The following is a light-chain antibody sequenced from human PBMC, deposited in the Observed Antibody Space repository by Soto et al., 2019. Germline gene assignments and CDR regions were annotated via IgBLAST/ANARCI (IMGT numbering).Light chain of an antibody. CDR2: DVS. CDR1: SSDVGSYSY. J-gene: IGLJ3*02. Sequence: QSALTQPASVSGSPGQSITISCTGTSSDVGSYSYVSWYQQHPGKAPKLLIFDVSNRPSGVSNRFSGSKSGNTASLTISGLQTEDEADYYCSSYTSTSTRVFGGGTKLT. V-gene: IGLV2-14*01. CDR3: SSYTSTSTRV.